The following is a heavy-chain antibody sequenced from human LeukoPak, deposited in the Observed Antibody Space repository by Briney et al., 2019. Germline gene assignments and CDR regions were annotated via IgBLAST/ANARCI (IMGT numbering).Heavy chain of an antibody. J-gene: IGHJ5*02. D-gene: IGHD3-16*02. CDR1: GYSISSGYY. CDR2: IYHSGST. CDR3: ARLEITFGGVIAS. V-gene: IGHV4-38-2*02. Sequence: SETLSLTCTVSGYSISSGYYWGWIRQPPGKGLEWIGSIYHSGSTYYNPSLKSRVTISLDTSKNEFSLKLSSVTAADTAVYYCARLEITFGGVIASWGQGTLVTVSS.